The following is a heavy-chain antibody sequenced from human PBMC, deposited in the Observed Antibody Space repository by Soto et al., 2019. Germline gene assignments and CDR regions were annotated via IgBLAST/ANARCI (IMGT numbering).Heavy chain of an antibody. CDR3: ATDPTLWYVDL. Sequence: AETLSLTCAVYGGSFSGYSWSWIRQPPGKGLEWIGAINHSGSTNYNPSLKRRVTISVDTSKNQFSLKLSSVTAADTAVYYCATDPTLWYVDLWGRGALVTVA. V-gene: IGHV4-34*01. J-gene: IGHJ2*01. CDR1: GGSFSGYS. CDR2: INHSGST.